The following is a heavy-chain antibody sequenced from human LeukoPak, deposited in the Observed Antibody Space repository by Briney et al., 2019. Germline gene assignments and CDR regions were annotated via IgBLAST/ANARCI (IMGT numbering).Heavy chain of an antibody. J-gene: IGHJ4*02. CDR2: VYDGGST. V-gene: IGHV4-59*01. CDR1: GGSISSYS. CDR3: ARAGPRRDGYNFDC. D-gene: IGHD5-24*01. Sequence: PSEALSLTCTVSGGSISSYSWSWIRQPPGKGLEWIGLVYDGGSTYYNPSLKSRVTISLDTSKDQVSLNLNSVTSPDTAVYYCARAGPRRDGYNFDCWGQGTLVTVSS.